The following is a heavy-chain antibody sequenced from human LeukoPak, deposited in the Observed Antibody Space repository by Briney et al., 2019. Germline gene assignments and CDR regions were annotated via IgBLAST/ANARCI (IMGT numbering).Heavy chain of an antibody. D-gene: IGHD6-13*01. Sequence: PGGSLRLSCAASGFTFSSYWMHWVRQAPGKGLVWVSRINSDGSSTSYADSVKGRFTISRDNAKNTLYLQMNSLRAEDTAVYYCARDRSSWYYYYYYMDVWGKGTTVTVSS. J-gene: IGHJ6*03. CDR1: GFTFSSYW. CDR2: INSDGSST. V-gene: IGHV3-74*01. CDR3: ARDRSSWYYYYYYMDV.